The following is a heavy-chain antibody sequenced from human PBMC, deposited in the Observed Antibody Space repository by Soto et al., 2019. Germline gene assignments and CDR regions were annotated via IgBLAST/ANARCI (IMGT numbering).Heavy chain of an antibody. CDR1: GGSISSYY. D-gene: IGHD1-26*01. Sequence: PSETLSLTCTVSGGSISSYYWSWIRQPPGKGLEWIGYIYYTGTTRYNPSLKSRVTILVDTSKNQFSLKLSSVTAADTAVYYCATQEVGGSYVYTFDPWGQGTLVTVSS. CDR2: IYYTGTT. J-gene: IGHJ5*02. CDR3: ATQEVGGSYVYTFDP. V-gene: IGHV4-59*08.